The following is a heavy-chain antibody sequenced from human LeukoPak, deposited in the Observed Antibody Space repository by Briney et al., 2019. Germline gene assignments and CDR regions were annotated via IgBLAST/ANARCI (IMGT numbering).Heavy chain of an antibody. CDR3: ASSDYYDSSGYYGD. Sequence: SETLSLTCTVSGGSIGSYYWSWIRRPPGKGLEWIGYIYYSGSTNYNPSLKSRVTMSVDTSKNQFSLKLSSVTAADTAVYYCASSDYYDSSGYYGDWGQGTLVTVSS. D-gene: IGHD3-22*01. J-gene: IGHJ4*02. CDR1: GGSIGSYY. V-gene: IGHV4-59*12. CDR2: IYYSGST.